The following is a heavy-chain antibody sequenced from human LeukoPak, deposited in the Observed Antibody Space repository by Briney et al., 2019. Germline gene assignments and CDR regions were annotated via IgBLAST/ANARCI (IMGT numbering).Heavy chain of an antibody. CDR3: ARDSSDYYGSGSYYQYYYYGMDV. D-gene: IGHD3-10*01. Sequence: GGSLRLSCAASGFIFTTYSVNWVRQAPGKGLEWVSSISSSSTYISYADSVEGRFTISRDNAKNSLYLQMNSLRAEDTALYYCARDSSDYYGSGSYYQYYYYGMDVWGQGTTVTVSS. V-gene: IGHV3-21*01. CDR1: GFIFTTYS. CDR2: ISSSSTYI. J-gene: IGHJ6*02.